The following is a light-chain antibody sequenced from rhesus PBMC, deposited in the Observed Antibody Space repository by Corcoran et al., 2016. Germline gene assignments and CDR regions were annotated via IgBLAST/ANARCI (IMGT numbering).Light chain of an antibody. V-gene: IGKV3-24*04. CDR3: LQSSNWPQT. CDR1: QSVSSY. J-gene: IGKJ1*01. CDR2: GAS. Sequence: EIVMTQSPATLALSPGERATLSCRASQSVSSYLAWYQPKPGQAPRLRIYGASSRATGIPDRVSGSGSGTEFTLTISSLEPEDVGVYFCLQSSNWPQTFGQGTKVEIK.